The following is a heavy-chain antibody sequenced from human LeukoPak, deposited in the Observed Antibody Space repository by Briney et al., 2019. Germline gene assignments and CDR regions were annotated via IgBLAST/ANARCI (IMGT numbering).Heavy chain of an antibody. D-gene: IGHD4/OR15-4a*01. CDR1: GGSISSYY. CDR2: IYTSGST. Sequence: SETLSLTCTVSGGSISSYYWSWIRQPAGKGLEWIGRIYTSGSTNYNPSLKSRVTISIDTSKNQFSLKLSSVTAADTAVYYCARDGGNYLLFDYWGQGTLVTVSS. CDR3: ARDGGNYLLFDY. V-gene: IGHV4-4*07. J-gene: IGHJ4*02.